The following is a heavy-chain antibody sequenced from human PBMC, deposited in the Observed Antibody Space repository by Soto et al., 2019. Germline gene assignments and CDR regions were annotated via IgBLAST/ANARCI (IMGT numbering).Heavy chain of an antibody. V-gene: IGHV4-4*02. CDR1: GGTVASSHW. D-gene: IGHD2-21*02. Sequence: SETLSLTCGVSGGTVASSHWWSWVRQSPGRGLEWIGSVYHTGDTNFNPSLQSRVTFSVDKSNNQFSLRLTSVTAADTAVYFCAREIVTAGGNNYFDPWGPGTMGTV. CDR3: AREIVTAGGNNYFDP. CDR2: VYHTGDT. J-gene: IGHJ5*02.